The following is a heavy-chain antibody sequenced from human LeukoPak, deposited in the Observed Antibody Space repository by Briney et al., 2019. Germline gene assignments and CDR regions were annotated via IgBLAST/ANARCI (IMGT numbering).Heavy chain of an antibody. CDR3: ARGEVVVVPAAKDGYYYYMDV. J-gene: IGHJ6*03. D-gene: IGHD2-2*01. V-gene: IGHV1-69*05. CDR2: IIPIFGTA. Sequence: ASVKVSCKASGGTYSSYAISWVRQAPGQGLEWMGGIIPIFGTANYAQKFQGRVTITTDESTSTAYMELSSLRSEDTAVYYCARGEVVVVPAAKDGYYYYMDVWGKGTTVTVSS. CDR1: GGTYSSYA.